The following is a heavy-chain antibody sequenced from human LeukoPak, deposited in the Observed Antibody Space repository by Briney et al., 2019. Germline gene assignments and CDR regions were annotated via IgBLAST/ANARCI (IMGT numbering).Heavy chain of an antibody. V-gene: IGHV4-34*01. J-gene: IGHJ3*02. CDR3: ARGDPLRYFDWLLRYDAFDI. CDR2: INHSGST. D-gene: IGHD3-9*01. CDR1: GGSFSGYY. Sequence: SETLSLTCAVYGGSFSGYYWSWIRQPPGKGLEWIGEINHSGSTNYNPSLKGRVTISVDTSKNQFSLKLSSVTAADTAVYYCARGDPLRYFDWLLRYDAFDIWGQGTMVTVSS.